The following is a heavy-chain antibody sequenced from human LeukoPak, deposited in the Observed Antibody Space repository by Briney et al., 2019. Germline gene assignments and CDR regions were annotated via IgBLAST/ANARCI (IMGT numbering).Heavy chain of an antibody. D-gene: IGHD3-16*01. Sequence: SETLSLTCTVSGGSISSSSYYCGWIRQPPGKGLEWIGSIYYSGSTYYNPSLKSRVTISVDTSKNQFSLKLSSVTAADTTVYYCARDLCGRYWGQGTLVTVSS. CDR1: GGSISSSSYY. J-gene: IGHJ4*02. CDR2: IYYSGST. V-gene: IGHV4-39*07. CDR3: ARDLCGRY.